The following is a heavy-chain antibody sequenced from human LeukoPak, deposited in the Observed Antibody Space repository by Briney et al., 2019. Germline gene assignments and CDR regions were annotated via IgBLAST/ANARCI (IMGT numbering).Heavy chain of an antibody. D-gene: IGHD2-2*01. Sequence: PGGSLRLSCVASKFTFNSYAMSWVRQTPEKGLEWVSAITGSGGSTLHADSVKGRFTISRDNSKNTLYLQMDSLTVDDTAIYYCAKGSSSQRPYYFDYWGQGTLVTVSS. CDR3: AKGSSSQRPYYFDY. CDR1: KFTFNSYA. V-gene: IGHV3-23*01. CDR2: ITGSGGST. J-gene: IGHJ4*02.